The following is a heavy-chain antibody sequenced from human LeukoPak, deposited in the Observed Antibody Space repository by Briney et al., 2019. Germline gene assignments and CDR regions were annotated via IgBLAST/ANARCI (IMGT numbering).Heavy chain of an antibody. CDR3: ARGGYSTYYYYYYMDV. V-gene: IGHV1-8*02. J-gene: IGHJ6*03. D-gene: IGHD6-13*01. Sequence: ASVKVSCKASGYTFTSYGISWVRQAPGQGLEWMGWMNPNSGNTGYAQKFQGRVTMTRNTSISTAYMELSSLRSEDTAVYYCARGGYSTYYYYYYMDVWGKGTTVTVSS. CDR2: MNPNSGNT. CDR1: GYTFTSYG.